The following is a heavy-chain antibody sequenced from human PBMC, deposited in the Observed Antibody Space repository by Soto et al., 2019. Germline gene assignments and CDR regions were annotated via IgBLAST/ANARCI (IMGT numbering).Heavy chain of an antibody. CDR1: GGSISSSSYY. CDR2: IYYSGST. Sequence: PSETLSLTCTVSGGSISSSSYYWGWIRQPPGKGLEWIGSIYYSGSTYYNPSLKSRVTMTRDTSISTAYMELSRLRSDDTAVYYCAREPEITIFGVVIGEFDPWGQGTLVTVSS. CDR3: AREPEITIFGVVIGEFDP. D-gene: IGHD3-3*01. V-gene: IGHV4-39*02. J-gene: IGHJ5*02.